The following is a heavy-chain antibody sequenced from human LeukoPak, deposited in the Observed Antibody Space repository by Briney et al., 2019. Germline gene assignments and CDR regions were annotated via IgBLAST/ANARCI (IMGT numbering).Heavy chain of an antibody. CDR1: GFTFSGYA. J-gene: IGHJ4*02. D-gene: IGHD6-13*01. CDR2: ISGSGGST. Sequence: GGSLRLSCAASGFTFSGYAMSWVRQAPGKGLEWVSAISGSGGSTYYADSVKGRFTIFRDNSKNTLYLQMNSLRAEDTAVYYCAKDKGAAAVFLDYFDYWGQGTLVTVSS. CDR3: AKDKGAAAVFLDYFDY. V-gene: IGHV3-23*01.